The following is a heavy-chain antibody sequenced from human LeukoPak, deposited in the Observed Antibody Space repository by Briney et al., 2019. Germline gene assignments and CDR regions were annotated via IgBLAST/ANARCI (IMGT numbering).Heavy chain of an antibody. V-gene: IGHV3-7*01. CDR3: ARRYSCGYFDC. J-gene: IGHJ4*02. D-gene: IGHD5-18*01. CDR2: IKHDGADK. CDR1: GFTFSSYW. Sequence: GGSLRLSCVASGFTFSSYWMSWVRQAPGKGLEWVANIKHDGADKYFVDSVKGRFTISRDNVKNSLFLQMNSLRAEDTAMYYCARRYSCGYFDCWGQGTLVTVSS.